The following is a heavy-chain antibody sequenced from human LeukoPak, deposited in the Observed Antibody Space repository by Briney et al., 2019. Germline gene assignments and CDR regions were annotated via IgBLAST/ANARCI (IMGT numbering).Heavy chain of an antibody. CDR3: ARGGSYLSAFDI. J-gene: IGHJ3*02. V-gene: IGHV3-23*01. CDR1: GFSFSNYA. D-gene: IGHD1-26*01. CDR2: VSGSGGST. Sequence: GGSLRLSCAASGFSFSNYAMSWVRQAPGKGLEWVSAVSGSGGSTYYTDSVKGRFTISRDNSKNTLYLQMNSLRAEDTAVYYCARGGSYLSAFDIWGQGTMVTVSS.